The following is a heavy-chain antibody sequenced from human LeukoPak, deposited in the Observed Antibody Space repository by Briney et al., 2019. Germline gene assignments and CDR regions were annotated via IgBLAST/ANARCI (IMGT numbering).Heavy chain of an antibody. V-gene: IGHV3-21*01. CDR3: AKFKGHYGDSEYYFDS. D-gene: IGHD3-10*01. J-gene: IGHJ4*02. CDR2: ITGSSDYI. CDR1: GFTFSRYS. Sequence: GGSLRLSCAASGFTFSRYSVNWVRQAPGKGLEWVSCITGSSDYIFYADSVRGRFTISRDNAKNSLFLQMNSLRAEDTAVYYCAKFKGHYGDSEYYFDSWGQGTLVTVSS.